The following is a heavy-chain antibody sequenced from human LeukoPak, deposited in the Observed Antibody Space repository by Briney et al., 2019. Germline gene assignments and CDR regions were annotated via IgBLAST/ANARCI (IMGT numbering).Heavy chain of an antibody. D-gene: IGHD6-13*01. CDR1: GGSFSGYY. V-gene: IGHV4-34*01. J-gene: IGHJ4*02. Sequence: SETLSLTCAAYGGSFSGYYWSWIRQPPGKGLEWIGEINHSGSTNYNPSLKSRVTISVDTSKNQFSLKLSSVTAADTAVYYCARGIRRIAAAGSRFDYWGQGTLVTVSS. CDR2: INHSGST. CDR3: ARGIRRIAAAGSRFDY.